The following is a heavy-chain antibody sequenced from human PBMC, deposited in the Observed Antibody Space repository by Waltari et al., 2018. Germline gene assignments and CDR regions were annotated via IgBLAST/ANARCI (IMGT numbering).Heavy chain of an antibody. CDR2: ISSSSSYI. CDR1: GFTFSSNS. Sequence: EVQLVESGGGLVKPGGSLRLSCAASGFTFSSNSMNWVRQAPGKGLEWVSSISSSSSYIYYADSVKGRFTISRDNAKNSLYLQMNSLRAEDTAVYYCARSYYDSSGYFDYWGQGTLVTVSS. D-gene: IGHD3-22*01. CDR3: ARSYYDSSGYFDY. V-gene: IGHV3-21*01. J-gene: IGHJ4*02.